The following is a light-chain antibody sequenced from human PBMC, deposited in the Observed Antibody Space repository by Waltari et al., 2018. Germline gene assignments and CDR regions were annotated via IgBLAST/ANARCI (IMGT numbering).Light chain of an antibody. V-gene: IGLV2-14*03. Sequence: QSALTQPASVSGSPGQSITISFTGTTSDIDAYDYVSWYQQHPGKAPKLILYDVSGRPSGISNRFSGSKSDNTASLTISGLQDEDEADYYCSSYATSNTVVFGGGTKVTVL. J-gene: IGLJ2*01. CDR3: SSYATSNTVV. CDR1: TSDIDAYDY. CDR2: DVS.